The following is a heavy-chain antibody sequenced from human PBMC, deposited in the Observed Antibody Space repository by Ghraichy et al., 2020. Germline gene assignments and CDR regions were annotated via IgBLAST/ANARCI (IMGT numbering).Heavy chain of an antibody. CDR1: GFTFSSYW. V-gene: IGHV3-7*01. J-gene: IGHJ6*02. Sequence: GGSLRLSCAASGFTFSSYWMSWVRQAPGKGLEWVANIKQDGSEKYYVDSVKGRFTISRDNAKNSLYLQMNSLRAEDTAVYYCAREGPITGTDYYYYGMDDGGQGTTVTVSS. CDR2: IKQDGSEK. D-gene: IGHD1-20*01. CDR3: AREGPITGTDYYYYGMDD.